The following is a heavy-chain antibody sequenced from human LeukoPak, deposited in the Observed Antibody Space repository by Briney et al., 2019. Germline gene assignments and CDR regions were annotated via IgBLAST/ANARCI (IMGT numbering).Heavy chain of an antibody. CDR3: ARDYSYYYGSGSYFDY. D-gene: IGHD3-10*01. CDR1: GFTFSSYA. V-gene: IGHV3-30-3*01. J-gene: IGHJ4*03. CDR2: ISYDGSNK. Sequence: GGSLRLSCAASGFTFSSYAMHWVRQAPGKGLEWVAVISYDGSNKYYADSVKGRFTISRDNSKNTLYLQMNSLRAEDTAVYYWARDYSYYYGSGSYFDYWGQGTTVTVPS.